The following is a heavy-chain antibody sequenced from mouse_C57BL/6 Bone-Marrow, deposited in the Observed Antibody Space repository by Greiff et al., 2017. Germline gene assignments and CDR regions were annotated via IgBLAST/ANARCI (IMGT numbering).Heavy chain of an antibody. Sequence: EVKLMESGEGLVKPGGSLKLSCAASGFTFSSYAMSWVRQTPEKRLEWVAYISSGGDYIYYADTVKGRFTISRDNARNTLYLQMSSLKSEDTAMYYCTRVKIWYFDVWGTGTTVTVSS. CDR3: TRVKIWYFDV. J-gene: IGHJ1*03. CDR1: GFTFSSYA. CDR2: ISSGGDYI. V-gene: IGHV5-9-1*02.